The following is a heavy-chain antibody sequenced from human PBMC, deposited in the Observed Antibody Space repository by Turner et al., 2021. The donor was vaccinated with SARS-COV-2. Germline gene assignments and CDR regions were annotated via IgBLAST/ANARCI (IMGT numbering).Heavy chain of an antibody. CDR2: VFSSGTT. Sequence: QVQLQESGPGLVQPSETLSLTCSVSGGSISSSSYYWGWIRQSPGKGLEWLATVFSSGTTYDNPSLNGRVSMSVDTSNNQFSLRLTSATVADTAVYYCVRPACSSTACYFYFDSWGQGILVTVSS. CDR1: GGSISSSSYY. V-gene: IGHV4-39*01. D-gene: IGHD2-2*01. J-gene: IGHJ4*02. CDR3: VRPACSSTACYFYFDS.